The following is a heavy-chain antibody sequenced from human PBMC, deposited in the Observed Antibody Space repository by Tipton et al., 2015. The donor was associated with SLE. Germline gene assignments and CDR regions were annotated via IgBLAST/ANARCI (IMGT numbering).Heavy chain of an antibody. D-gene: IGHD7-27*01. Sequence: TLSLTCSVSGVSISSYYWSWIRQPPGKGLEWIGQMFYSGARIYNPSLQSRVTMSIDTSKNHFSLQLTSVTAADTAVYYCARDIQAPGDFLYFDYWGQGMLATVSS. J-gene: IGHJ4*02. V-gene: IGHV4-59*01. CDR3: ARDIQAPGDFLYFDY. CDR1: GVSISSYY. CDR2: MFYSGAR.